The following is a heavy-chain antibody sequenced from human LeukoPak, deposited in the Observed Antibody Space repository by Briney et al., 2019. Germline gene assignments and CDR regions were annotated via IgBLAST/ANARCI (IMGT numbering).Heavy chain of an antibody. Sequence: PGGSLRLSCAASGFTFSTYSMNWVRHAPGKGRGWVSFMSGGCSYIYYTESVTGRVTTYRDNPPKSLYLQMNSLRAEDTPIYYCARDRVASGRFGEVASWGQGTLVTVSS. CDR1: GFTFSTYS. J-gene: IGHJ5*02. CDR3: ARDRVASGRFGEVAS. CDR2: MSGGCSYI. D-gene: IGHD3-10*01. V-gene: IGHV3-21*01.